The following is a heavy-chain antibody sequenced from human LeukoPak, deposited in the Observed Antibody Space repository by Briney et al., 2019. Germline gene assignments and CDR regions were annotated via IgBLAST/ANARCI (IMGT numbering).Heavy chain of an antibody. D-gene: IGHD5-12*01. Sequence: GGSLRLSCAASGFIFSQYSMNWVRQAPGKGLEWVSHIRSSSETFYADSVKGRLTISRDNARNSLYLQMNNLRGEDTAIYYCARDAGNSGYGCDLWGQGTLVTVSS. CDR2: IRSSSET. CDR1: GFIFSQYS. J-gene: IGHJ5*02. CDR3: ARDAGNSGYGCDL. V-gene: IGHV3-48*01.